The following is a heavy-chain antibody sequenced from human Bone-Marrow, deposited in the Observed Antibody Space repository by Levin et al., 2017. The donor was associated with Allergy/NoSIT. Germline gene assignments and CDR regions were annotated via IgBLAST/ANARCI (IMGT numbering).Heavy chain of an antibody. CDR2: VTGTGGRT. CDR1: GFTFTNYA. Sequence: GESLKISCAASGFTFTNYAMTWVRQAPGKGLEWVAGVTGTGGRTHYADSAKGRFTISRDNSRNTLYLQMNSLRTEDTAIYFCCAFDYWGQGALVTVSS. V-gene: IGHV3-23*01. CDR3: CAFDY. J-gene: IGHJ4*02.